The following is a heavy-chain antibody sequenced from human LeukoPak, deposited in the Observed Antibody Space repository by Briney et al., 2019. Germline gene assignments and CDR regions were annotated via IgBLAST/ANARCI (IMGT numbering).Heavy chain of an antibody. CDR3: ATVAFWSGYLYYYYYMDV. V-gene: IGHV1-8*01. CDR1: GYTFTSYD. Sequence: ASVKVSCKASGYTFTSYDINWVRQATGQGLEWMGWMNPNSGNTGYAQKFQGGVTMTRNTSIGTAYMELSSLRSEDTAVYYCATVAFWSGYLYYYYYMDVWGKGTTVTVSS. D-gene: IGHD3-3*01. CDR2: MNPNSGNT. J-gene: IGHJ6*03.